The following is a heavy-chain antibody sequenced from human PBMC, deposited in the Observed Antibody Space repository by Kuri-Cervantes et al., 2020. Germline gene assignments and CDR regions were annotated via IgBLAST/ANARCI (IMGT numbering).Heavy chain of an antibody. CDR2: INSDGSST. CDR3: VKEIVSGTSNNFYPYLDV. CDR1: GFTFSSYW. J-gene: IGHJ6*03. D-gene: IGHD3-16*01. Sequence: GGSLRLSCAASGFTFSSYWMHWVRQAPGKGLVWVSRINSDGSSTSYADSVKGRFTISRDSARRSLYLQMDSLRAEDTAIYYCVKEIVSGTSNNFYPYLDVWGAGTTVTVSS. V-gene: IGHV3-74*01.